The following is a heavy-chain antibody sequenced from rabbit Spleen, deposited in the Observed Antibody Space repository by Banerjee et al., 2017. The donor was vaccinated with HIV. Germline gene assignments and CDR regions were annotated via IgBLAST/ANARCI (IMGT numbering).Heavy chain of an antibody. CDR2: IGTGSGAT. CDR1: GFSFSSTYW. V-gene: IGHV1S45*01. J-gene: IGHJ4*01. Sequence: QEQLVESGGGLVQPEGSLTLTCTASGFSFSSTYWICWVRQAPGKGLEWIGCIGTGSGATGYANWVNGRFTISSDNAQYTVDLQMNSLTAADTATYFCARANSDDDYFDLWGQGTLVTVS. CDR3: ARANSDDDYFDL. D-gene: IGHD2-1*01.